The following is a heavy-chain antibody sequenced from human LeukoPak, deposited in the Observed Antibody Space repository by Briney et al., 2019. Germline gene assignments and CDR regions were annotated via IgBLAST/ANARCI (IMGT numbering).Heavy chain of an antibody. CDR1: GLPFSSYW. CDR3: ATGPYGGNSGFDY. J-gene: IGHJ4*02. V-gene: IGHV3-7*01. D-gene: IGHD4-23*01. Sequence: GGSLRLSCAASGLPFSSYWMTWVRQAPGKGLEWVANINQDGSQKYYVDSVRGRFTIPRDNAKNSVYLQMNSLRPEDRALYYCATGPYGGNSGFDYWGQGTLVTVSS. CDR2: INQDGSQK.